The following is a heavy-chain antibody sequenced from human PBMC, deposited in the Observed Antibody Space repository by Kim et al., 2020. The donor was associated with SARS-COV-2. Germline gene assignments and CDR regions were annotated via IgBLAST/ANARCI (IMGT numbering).Heavy chain of an antibody. CDR2: IYYSGST. J-gene: IGHJ5*02. Sequence: SETLSLTCTVSGGSISSSSYYWGWIRQPPGKGLEWIGSIYYSGSTYYNPSLKSRVTISVDTSKNQFSLKLSSVTAADTAVYYCASSHCSGGSCYTRAPNWFDPWGQGTLVTVSS. D-gene: IGHD2-15*01. CDR1: GGSISSSSYY. V-gene: IGHV4-39*01. CDR3: ASSHCSGGSCYTRAPNWFDP.